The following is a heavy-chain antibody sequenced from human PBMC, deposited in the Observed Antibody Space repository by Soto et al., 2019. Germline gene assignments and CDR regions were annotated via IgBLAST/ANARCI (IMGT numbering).Heavy chain of an antibody. D-gene: IGHD6-6*01. V-gene: IGHV4-39*01. CDR2: IYYSGST. CDR3: ARIRRRQQLVGYYYYGMDV. Sequence: SETLSLTCTVSGGSISSSSYYWGWIRQPPGKGLEWIGSIYYSGSTYYNPSLKSRVTISVDTSKNQFSLKLSSVTAADTAVYYCARIRRRQQLVGYYYYGMDVWGQGTTVTVSS. J-gene: IGHJ6*02. CDR1: GGSISSSSYY.